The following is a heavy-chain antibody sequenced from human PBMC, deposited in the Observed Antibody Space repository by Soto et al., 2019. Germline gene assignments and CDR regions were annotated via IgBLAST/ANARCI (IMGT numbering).Heavy chain of an antibody. Sequence: SETLSLTCAVYGGSFSGYYWSWIRQPPGKGLEWIGEINHSGSTNYNPSPKSRVTISVDTSKNQFSLKLSSVTAADTAVYYCARATQDGSGSYYKPRGVDPWGQGTLVTVSS. J-gene: IGHJ5*02. CDR2: INHSGST. V-gene: IGHV4-34*01. D-gene: IGHD3-10*01. CDR1: GGSFSGYY. CDR3: ARATQDGSGSYYKPRGVDP.